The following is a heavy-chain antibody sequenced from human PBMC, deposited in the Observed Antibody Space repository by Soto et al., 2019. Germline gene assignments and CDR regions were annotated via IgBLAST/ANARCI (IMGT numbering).Heavy chain of an antibody. CDR3: ASASEHGYSGYNWFDP. D-gene: IGHD5-12*01. V-gene: IGHV1-8*01. Sequence: QVQLVQSGAEVKKPGASVKVSCKASGYTFTSYDINWVRQATGQGLEWMGWMNPNSGNTGYAQKFQGRVTMTRNTSISTAYMELSSLRSEDTAVYDCASASEHGYSGYNWFDPWGQGTLVTVSS. J-gene: IGHJ5*02. CDR2: MNPNSGNT. CDR1: GYTFTSYD.